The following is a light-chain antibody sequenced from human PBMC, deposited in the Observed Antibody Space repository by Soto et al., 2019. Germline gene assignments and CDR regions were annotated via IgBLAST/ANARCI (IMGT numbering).Light chain of an antibody. CDR3: ASWDDSLVV. J-gene: IGLJ2*01. CDR2: RNN. V-gene: IGLV1-47*01. Sequence: QSVLTQPPSASGTPGQTVTISCSGSSSNIGSAYIYWYQHLPGTAPKLLIHRNNQRPSGVPDRFSASKSGTSASLALSGLRYDDDADYYCASWDDSLVVFGGGTQLTVL. CDR1: SSNIGSAY.